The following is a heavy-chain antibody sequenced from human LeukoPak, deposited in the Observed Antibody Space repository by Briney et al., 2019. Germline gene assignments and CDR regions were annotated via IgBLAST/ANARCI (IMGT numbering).Heavy chain of an antibody. CDR2: IYSDGKT. J-gene: IGHJ4*02. V-gene: IGHV3-66*02. D-gene: IGHD2-2*02. CDR1: GFTVSTNY. CDR3: ARGGLGTAAVLDY. Sequence: GGSPRLSYAASGFTVSTNYISWVRQAPGKGLEWVSVIYSDGKTYYAGSVKGRFTVSRDNSENTVYLQLKSLRPEDTAVYYCARGGLGTAAVLDYWGQGTLVTVSS.